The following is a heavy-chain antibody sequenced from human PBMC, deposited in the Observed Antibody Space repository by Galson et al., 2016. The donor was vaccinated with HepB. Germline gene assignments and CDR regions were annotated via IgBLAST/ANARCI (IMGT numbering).Heavy chain of an antibody. Sequence: TNLSPSLQGRVTISKDTSRNIFSLKMTSVTAADTAVYYCARTEWFQAFDKWGQGTVVTVSS. V-gene: IGHV4-61*03. D-gene: IGHD3-3*01. J-gene: IGHJ3*02. CDR3: ARTEWFQAFDK. CDR2: T.